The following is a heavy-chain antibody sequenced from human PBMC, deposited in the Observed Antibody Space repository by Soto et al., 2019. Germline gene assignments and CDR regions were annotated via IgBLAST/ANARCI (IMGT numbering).Heavy chain of an antibody. Sequence: SLRLSCAASGFTFDDYAMHWVRQAPGKGLEWVSGICWNSGSIGYADSVKGRFTISRDNAKNSLYLQMNSLRAEDTALYYCAKGRYCSGGSCYSDDYYYYYYMDVWGKGTTVTVSS. CDR1: GFTFDDYA. CDR3: AKGRYCSGGSCYSDDYYYYYYMDV. J-gene: IGHJ6*03. CDR2: ICWNSGSI. D-gene: IGHD2-15*01. V-gene: IGHV3-9*01.